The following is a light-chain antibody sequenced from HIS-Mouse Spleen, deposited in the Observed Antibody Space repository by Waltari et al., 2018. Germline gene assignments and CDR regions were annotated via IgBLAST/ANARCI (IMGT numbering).Light chain of an antibody. CDR2: DVS. J-gene: IGLJ3*02. V-gene: IGLV2-11*01. Sequence: QSALTQPRPVSGSPGPSVTISCPGPSRDVGGYNYAPWYTPHPGKAPKLMIYDVSKRPSGVPDRFSGSKSGNTASLTISGLQAEDEADYYCCSYAGSYTWVFGGGTKLTVL. CDR1: SRDVGGYNY. CDR3: CSYAGSYTWV.